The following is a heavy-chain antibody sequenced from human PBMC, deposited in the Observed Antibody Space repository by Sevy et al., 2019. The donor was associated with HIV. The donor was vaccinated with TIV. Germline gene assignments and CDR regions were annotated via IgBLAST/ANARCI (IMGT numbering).Heavy chain of an antibody. CDR3: AKDTGSRRIYSDS. V-gene: IGHV3-23*01. Sequence: GGSLRLSCAASGFTFSNYAMTWVRQAPGKGLEWVSSISGSTGTTYYADSVKGRFTISRDNSKNTHYLQMNSLRAEDTDVSSCAKDTGSRRIYSDSWGQGTPVTVSS. CDR2: ISGSTGTT. D-gene: IGHD4-4*01. J-gene: IGHJ4*02. CDR1: GFTFSNYA.